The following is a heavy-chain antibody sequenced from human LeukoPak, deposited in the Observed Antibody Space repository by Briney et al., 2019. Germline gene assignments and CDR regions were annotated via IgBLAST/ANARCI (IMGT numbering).Heavy chain of an antibody. J-gene: IGHJ4*02. V-gene: IGHV3-74*01. CDR3: AKGNSSGYYSPIDY. D-gene: IGHD3-22*01. CDR1: GFTFSSYW. CDR2: INSDGSST. Sequence: GGSLRLSCAASGFTFSSYWMHWVRQAPGKGLVWVSRINSDGSSTSYADSVKGRFTISRDNAKNTLYLQMNSLRAEDTAIYYCAKGNSSGYYSPIDYWGQGTLVTVSS.